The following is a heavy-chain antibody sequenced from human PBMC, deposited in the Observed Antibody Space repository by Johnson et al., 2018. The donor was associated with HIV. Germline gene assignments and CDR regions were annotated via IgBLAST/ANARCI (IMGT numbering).Heavy chain of an antibody. V-gene: IGHV3-30*18. J-gene: IGHJ3*02. Sequence: QVQLVESGGGVVQPGRSLRLSCAASGFTFSSYGMHWVRQAPGKGLEWVAVISYDGSNKYYPGSVKGRFTISRDNSKNTLYLQMNSLRAEDTAVYYCAKEQLLRAFDIWGQGTVVTVSS. D-gene: IGHD2-15*01. CDR3: AKEQLLRAFDI. CDR1: GFTFSSYG. CDR2: ISYDGSNK.